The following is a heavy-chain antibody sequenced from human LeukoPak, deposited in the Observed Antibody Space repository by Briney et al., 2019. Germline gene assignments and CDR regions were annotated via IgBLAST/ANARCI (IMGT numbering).Heavy chain of an antibody. CDR3: ARKTDHQTGGDY. V-gene: IGHV3-66*01. Sequence: PGGSLRLSCAAFGFTVISNYMSWVRQAPGKGLEWVSVLYSGGSTSYADSVKGRFTISRDNSKNTLYLQMNSLRAEDTAVYYCARKTDHQTGGDYWGQGTLVTVSS. CDR1: GFTVISNY. CDR2: LYSGGST. D-gene: IGHD1-1*01. J-gene: IGHJ4*02.